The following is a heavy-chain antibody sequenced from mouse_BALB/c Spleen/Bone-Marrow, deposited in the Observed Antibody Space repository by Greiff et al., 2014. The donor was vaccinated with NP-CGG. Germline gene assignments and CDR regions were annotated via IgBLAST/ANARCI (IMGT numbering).Heavy chain of an antibody. D-gene: IGHD2-14*01. CDR2: ISDGGSYI. J-gene: IGHJ4*01. CDR1: GFTFSDFY. V-gene: IGHV5-4*02. Sequence: VQLKESGGGLVKPGGSLKLSCAASGFTFSDFYMYWVRQTPEKRLGWVATISDGGSYIYYPDSVKGRFTISRDDAKNNLYLQMSSLKSEDTATYYCTRDRGVQGYAMDYWGQGTSVTVSS. CDR3: TRDRGVQGYAMDY.